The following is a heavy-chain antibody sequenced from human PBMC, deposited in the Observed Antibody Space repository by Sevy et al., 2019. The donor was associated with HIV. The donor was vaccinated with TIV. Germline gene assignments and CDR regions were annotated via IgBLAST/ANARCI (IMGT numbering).Heavy chain of an antibody. Sequence: ASVKVSCKASGGIFRSNAISWVRQAPGQGLEWMGGIIADFGTTNYAQKFQGRVTVSADESRSTAYMELSSLRSEDTAVYYCARVKYYYVSGSFDYWGQGPQVTVSS. V-gene: IGHV1-69*13. D-gene: IGHD3-10*01. J-gene: IGHJ4*01. CDR2: IIADFGTT. CDR1: GGIFRSNA. CDR3: ARVKYYYVSGSFDY.